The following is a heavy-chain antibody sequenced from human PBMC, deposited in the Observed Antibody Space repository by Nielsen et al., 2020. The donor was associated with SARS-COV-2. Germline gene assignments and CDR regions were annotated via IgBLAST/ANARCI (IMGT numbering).Heavy chain of an antibody. D-gene: IGHD3-22*01. Sequence: VRQAPGKGLERVSAISGSDTGTYYADAVKGRFTISRDNSKNTLYLQMNTLRGEDTAVYYCAKDDALNYYDDSGYDTRHAFEVWGQGTMVTVSS. V-gene: IGHV3-23*01. J-gene: IGHJ3*01. CDR2: ISGSDTGT. CDR3: AKDDALNYYDDSGYDTRHAFEV.